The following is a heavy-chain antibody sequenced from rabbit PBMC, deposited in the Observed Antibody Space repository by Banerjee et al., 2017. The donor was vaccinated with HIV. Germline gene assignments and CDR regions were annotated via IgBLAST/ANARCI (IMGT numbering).Heavy chain of an antibody. Sequence: QEQLEESGGDLVKPEGSLTLTCTASGFSFSNGYVMCWVRQAPGKGLEWIGYITYGGSAYYASWAKGRFTISKTSSTTVTLQMTSLTAADTATYFCAKDGGSDYDWAMDLWGPGTLVTVS. CDR3: AKDGGSDYDWAMDL. V-gene: IGHV1S45*01. CDR1: GFSFSNGYV. J-gene: IGHJ6*01. CDR2: ITYGGSA. D-gene: IGHD8-1*01.